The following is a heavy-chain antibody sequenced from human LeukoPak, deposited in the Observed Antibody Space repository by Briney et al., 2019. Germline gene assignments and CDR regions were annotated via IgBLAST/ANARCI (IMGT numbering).Heavy chain of an antibody. J-gene: IGHJ4*02. CDR1: GFTFSSYG. Sequence: GGSLRLSCAASGFTFSSYGMHWVRQAPGKGLEWVAFIRYGGSNKYYADSVKGRFTISRDNSKNTLYLQMNSLRAEDTAVYYCAGMYYDILTGYSRIDYWGQGTLVTVSS. CDR3: AGMYYDILTGYSRIDY. D-gene: IGHD3-9*01. CDR2: IRYGGSNK. V-gene: IGHV3-30*02.